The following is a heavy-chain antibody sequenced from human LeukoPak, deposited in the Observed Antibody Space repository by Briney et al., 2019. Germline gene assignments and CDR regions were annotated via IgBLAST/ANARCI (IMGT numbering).Heavy chain of an antibody. J-gene: IGHJ6*02. CDR2: INPNSGGA. CDR3: ARDGPRAAYGMDV. CDR1: GYTFSGYY. Sequence: GASVKVSCKASGYTFSGYYMHWVRQAPGQGLEWMGRINPNSGGANYAQKFQGRVTMTRDTSISTAYMELSRLRSDDTAVYYCARDGPRAAYGMDVWGQGTTVTVSS. V-gene: IGHV1-2*06.